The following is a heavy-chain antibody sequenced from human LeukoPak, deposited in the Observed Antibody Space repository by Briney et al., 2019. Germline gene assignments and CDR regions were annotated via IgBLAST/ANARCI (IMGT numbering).Heavy chain of an antibody. V-gene: IGHV1-2*02. CDR1: GYTFTGYY. CDR2: INPNSGGT. CDR3: ARGLIKYCSGGSCYSGRFNFDY. Sequence: ASVKVSCKASGYTFTGYYMHWVRQAPGQGLEWMGWINPNSGGTNYAQKFQGRVTMTRDTSISTAYMELSRLRSDDTAVYYCARGLIKYCSGGSCYSGRFNFDYWGQGTLVTVSS. J-gene: IGHJ4*02. D-gene: IGHD2-15*01.